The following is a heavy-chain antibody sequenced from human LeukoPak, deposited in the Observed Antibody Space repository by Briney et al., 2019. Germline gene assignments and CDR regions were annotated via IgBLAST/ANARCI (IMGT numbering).Heavy chain of an antibody. CDR1: GFTFSSYW. CDR3: ARDYRGYRAPYYFDY. V-gene: IGHV3-7*01. J-gene: IGHJ4*02. D-gene: IGHD2-15*01. Sequence: GGSLRLSCAASGFTFSSYWMSWVRQAPGKGMEWVANIKQDGSEKYYVESVKGRFTISRDNAKNSLSLQMNSLRAEDTAVYYCARDYRGYRAPYYFDYWGQGALVTVSS. CDR2: IKQDGSEK.